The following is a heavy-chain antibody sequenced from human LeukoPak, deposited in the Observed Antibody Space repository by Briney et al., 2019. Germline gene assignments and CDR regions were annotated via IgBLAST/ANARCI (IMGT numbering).Heavy chain of an antibody. J-gene: IGHJ4*02. Sequence: TLSLTCSVSGGSISGSSYYWGWIRQPPGKALEWLARIDWDDDKYYSTSLKTRLTISKDTSKNQVVLTMTNMDPVDTATYYCARTIAVAGQCFDYWGQGTLVTVSS. D-gene: IGHD6-19*01. CDR1: GGSISGSSYY. CDR3: ARTIAVAGQCFDY. V-gene: IGHV2-70*11. CDR2: IDWDDDK.